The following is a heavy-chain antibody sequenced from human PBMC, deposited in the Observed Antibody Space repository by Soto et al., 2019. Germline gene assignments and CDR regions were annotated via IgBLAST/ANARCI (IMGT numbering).Heavy chain of an antibody. J-gene: IGHJ4*02. D-gene: IGHD3-9*01. V-gene: IGHV1-18*01. CDR2: ISAYNGNT. CDR3: ARCKLRYFDWCVDY. CDR1: GYTFTSYG. Sequence: ASVKVSCKASGYTFTSYGISWVRQAPGQGLEWMGWISAYNGNTNYAQKLQGRVTMTTDTSTSTAYMELRSLRSDDTAVYYCARCKLRYFDWCVDYWGQGTLVTVSS.